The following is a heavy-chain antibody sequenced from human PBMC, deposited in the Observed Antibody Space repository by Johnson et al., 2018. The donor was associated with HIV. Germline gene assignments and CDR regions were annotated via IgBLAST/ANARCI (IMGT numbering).Heavy chain of an antibody. CDR1: GLTFDDYG. CDR2: INWNGGST. V-gene: IGHV3-20*04. J-gene: IGHJ3*02. D-gene: IGHD3-3*02. CDR3: ARGALGAFDI. Sequence: VQLVESGGGVERPGGSLRLSCAASGLTFDDYGMSWVRQAPGKGLEWVSGINWNGGSTGYADSVKGRFTISRDNAKNSLYLQMNSVRAEDTALYYCARGALGAFDIWGQGTMVTVS.